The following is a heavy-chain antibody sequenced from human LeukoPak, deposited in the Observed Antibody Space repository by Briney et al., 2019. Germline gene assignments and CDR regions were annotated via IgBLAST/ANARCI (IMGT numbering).Heavy chain of an antibody. J-gene: IGHJ1*01. CDR1: GFTFSSYA. CDR3: VRDPPYSSGWSNGYFQH. CDR2: ISYDGSNK. D-gene: IGHD6-13*01. V-gene: IGHV3-30-3*01. Sequence: PGGSLRLSCAASGFTFSSYAMHWVRQAPGKGLEWVAVISYDGSNKYYADSVKGRFTISRDNSKNTLYLQMNSLRAEDTAVYYCVRDPPYSSGWSNGYFQHWGQGALVTVSS.